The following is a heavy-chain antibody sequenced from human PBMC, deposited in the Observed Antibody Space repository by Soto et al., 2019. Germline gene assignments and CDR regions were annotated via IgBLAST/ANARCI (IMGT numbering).Heavy chain of an antibody. CDR1: GGSISSGGYY. CDR3: ASSPHSRYNWNYDY. CDR2: IYYSGST. D-gene: IGHD1-7*01. J-gene: IGHJ4*02. V-gene: IGHV4-31*03. Sequence: QVQLQESGPGLVKPSQTLSLTCTVSGGSISSGGYYWSWIRQHPGKGLAWIGYIYYSGSTYYNPSLKSRVTISVDTSKNQFSLKLSSVTAADTAVYYCASSPHSRYNWNYDYWGQGTLVTVSS.